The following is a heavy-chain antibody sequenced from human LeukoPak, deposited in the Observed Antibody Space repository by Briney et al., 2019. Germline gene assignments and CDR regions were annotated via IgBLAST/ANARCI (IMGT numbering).Heavy chain of an antibody. Sequence: ASVKVSCKASGYTFTSYGISWVRQAPGQGLGWMGWISAYNGNTNYAQKLQGRVTMTTDTSTSTAYMELRSLRSDDTAVYYCATDIVVVPAAMTTSRGIAVAGTGDYWGQGTLVTVSS. CDR1: GYTFTSYG. CDR2: ISAYNGNT. V-gene: IGHV1-18*01. CDR3: ATDIVVVPAAMTTSRGIAVAGTGDY. J-gene: IGHJ4*02. D-gene: IGHD2-2*01.